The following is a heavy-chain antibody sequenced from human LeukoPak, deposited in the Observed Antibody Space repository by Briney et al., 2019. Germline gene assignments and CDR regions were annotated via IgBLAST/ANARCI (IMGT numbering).Heavy chain of an antibody. V-gene: IGHV4-61*02. CDR3: AREKGGRRGFDY. D-gene: IGHD1-26*01. J-gene: IGHJ4*02. CDR2: IYTSGST. Sequence: SQTLSLTCTVSGGSISSGSYYWSWIPQPAGKGLEWIGRIYTSGSTNYNPYLKSRVTISVDTSKNQFSLKLSSVTAADTAVYYCAREKGGRRGFDYWGQGTLVTVSS. CDR1: GGSISSGSYY.